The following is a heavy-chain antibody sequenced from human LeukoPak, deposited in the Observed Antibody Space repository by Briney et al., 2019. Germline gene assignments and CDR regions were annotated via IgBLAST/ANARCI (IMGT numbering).Heavy chain of an antibody. D-gene: IGHD3-16*01. Sequence: GGSLRLSCAASGFTFSSYSMNWVRQAPGKGLEWVSSISSSSSYIYYADSVKGRFTISRDNAKNSLYLQMNSLRAEDMALYYCAKGGGRRSSPFDYWGQGTLVTVSS. CDR1: GFTFSSYS. CDR2: ISSSSSYI. J-gene: IGHJ4*02. CDR3: AKGGGRRSSPFDY. V-gene: IGHV3-21*04.